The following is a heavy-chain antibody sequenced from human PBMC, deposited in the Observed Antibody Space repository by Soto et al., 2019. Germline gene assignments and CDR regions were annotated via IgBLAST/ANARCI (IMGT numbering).Heavy chain of an antibody. Sequence: GGSLRLSCAASGFTVSSNYMSWVRQAPGKGLEWVSVIYSGGSTYYADSVKGRFTISRDNSKNTLYLQMNSLRAEDTAVYYCARGLARRPQVRMSHYYYMDVWGKGTTVTVSS. CDR2: IYSGGST. CDR1: GFTVSSNY. V-gene: IGHV3-66*01. J-gene: IGHJ6*03. CDR3: ARGLARRPQVRMSHYYYMDV. D-gene: IGHD1-1*01.